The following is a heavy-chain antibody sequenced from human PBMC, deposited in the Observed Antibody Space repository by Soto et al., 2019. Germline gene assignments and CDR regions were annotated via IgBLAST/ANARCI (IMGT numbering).Heavy chain of an antibody. V-gene: IGHV4-39*01. Sequence: PSETLSLTCTVSGGSISSSSFHWGWIRQPPGKGLEWIGSIYYSGSTYYNPSLKSRVTISVDTSKNQFSLKLSSVTAADTAVYYCASYYDSSGPIDYWGQGTLVTVSS. J-gene: IGHJ4*02. CDR3: ASYYDSSGPIDY. CDR1: GGSISSSSFH. D-gene: IGHD3-22*01. CDR2: IYYSGST.